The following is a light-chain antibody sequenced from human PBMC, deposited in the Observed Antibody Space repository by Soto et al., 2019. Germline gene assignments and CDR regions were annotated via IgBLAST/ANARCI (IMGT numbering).Light chain of an antibody. CDR3: QQYSRSPYA. Sequence: EVVLTQSPVTLSVSPGEKATLSCRASQSVSGNYLAWYQHQPGRAPRLLINAASDRVPGIPDRFVGSGSGTDFTLTITRLEPEDCATYYCQQYSRSPYAFGPGTKLEVK. V-gene: IGKV3-20*01. CDR2: AAS. CDR1: QSVSGNY. J-gene: IGKJ1*01.